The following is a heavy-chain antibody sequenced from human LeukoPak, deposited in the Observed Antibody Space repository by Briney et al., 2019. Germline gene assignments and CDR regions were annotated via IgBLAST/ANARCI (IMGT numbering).Heavy chain of an antibody. D-gene: IGHD3-22*01. CDR1: GFTFSSYG. CDR3: ANDGAYYDINTYAFDI. CDR2: ISGSGGST. Sequence: PGGSLRLSCAASGFTFSSYGMSWVRQAPGKGLEWVSAISGSGGSTYYADSVKGRFTISRDNSKNTLYLQMNSLRAEDTAVYYCANDGAYYDINTYAFDIWGQGTMVTVSS. J-gene: IGHJ3*02. V-gene: IGHV3-23*01.